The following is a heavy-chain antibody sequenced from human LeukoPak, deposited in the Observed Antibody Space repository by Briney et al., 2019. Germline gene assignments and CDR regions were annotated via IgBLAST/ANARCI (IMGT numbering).Heavy chain of an antibody. J-gene: IGHJ4*02. D-gene: IGHD3-16*01. V-gene: IGHV4-39*01. Sequence: SETLSLTCTVSGGSISSSTYYWGWIRRPPGKGLEWIGSIYYSGSTYYNPPLKSRVTVSVDTSKNQFSLKLSSVTAADTAVYYCVRGSTLRHYQYWGQGTLVTVSS. CDR1: GGSISSSTYY. CDR2: IYYSGST. CDR3: VRGSTLRHYQY.